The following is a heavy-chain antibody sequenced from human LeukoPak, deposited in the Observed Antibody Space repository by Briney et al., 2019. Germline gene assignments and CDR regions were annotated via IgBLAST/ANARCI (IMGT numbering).Heavy chain of an antibody. J-gene: IGHJ4*02. D-gene: IGHD5-18*01. CDR2: ISAYNGNT. V-gene: IGHV1-18*01. Sequence: ASVKVSCKASGYTFTSYGFNWVRQAPGQGLEWMGWISAYNGNTNYAQKFQGRVTMTTDTSTSTAYMELGSLRSDDTAVYYCAKDFGIQLWLSHYFDYWGQGTLVTVSS. CDR3: AKDFGIQLWLSHYFDY. CDR1: GYTFTSYG.